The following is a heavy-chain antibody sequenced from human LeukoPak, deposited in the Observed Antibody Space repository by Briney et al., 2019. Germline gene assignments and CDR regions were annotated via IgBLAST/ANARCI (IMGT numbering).Heavy chain of an antibody. CDR2: MSPNSGDT. CDR3: ARGPPNWGYDY. V-gene: IGHV1-8*01. CDR1: GDTFTSYD. D-gene: IGHD7-27*01. J-gene: IGHJ4*02. Sequence: ASVKVSCKASGDTFTSYDFNWVRQATGQRPEWMGWMSPNSGDTGYAQKFQDRVTMTRNTSISTAYMELSSLRSDDTAVYYCARGPPNWGYDYWGPGTLVTVSS.